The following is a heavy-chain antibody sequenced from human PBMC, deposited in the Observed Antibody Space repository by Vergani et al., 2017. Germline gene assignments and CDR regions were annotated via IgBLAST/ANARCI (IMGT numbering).Heavy chain of an antibody. V-gene: IGHV4-31*03. CDR1: GGSISSGGYY. CDR2: IYYSGST. J-gene: IGHJ4*02. Sequence: QVQLQQWGAGLLKPSETLSLTCTVSGGSISSGGYYWSWIRQHPGKGLEWIGYIYYSGSTYYNPSLKSRVTISVDTSKNQFSLKLSSVTAADTAVYYCARGGGSYDRREFDYWGQGTLVTVSS. D-gene: IGHD1-26*01. CDR3: ARGGGSYDRREFDY.